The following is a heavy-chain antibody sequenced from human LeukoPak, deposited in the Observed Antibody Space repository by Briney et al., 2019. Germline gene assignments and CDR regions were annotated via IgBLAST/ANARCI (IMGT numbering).Heavy chain of an antibody. Sequence: SETLSLTCTVSGGSISTYYWSWIRQPPGKGLEWIGYIYYSGSTNYNPSLKSRVTISVDTSKNQYSLKLSSVTAADTAVYYCARAVGGAVGYWGQGTLVTVSS. CDR3: ARAVGGAVGY. D-gene: IGHD1-26*01. CDR1: GGSISTYY. J-gene: IGHJ4*02. CDR2: IYYSGST. V-gene: IGHV4-59*01.